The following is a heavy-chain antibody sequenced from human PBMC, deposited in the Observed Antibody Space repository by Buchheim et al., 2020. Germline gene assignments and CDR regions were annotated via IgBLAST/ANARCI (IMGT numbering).Heavy chain of an antibody. CDR3: TKDYNHYFDY. J-gene: IGHJ4*02. CDR2: ISYDGSYK. Sequence: QVQLVESGGGVVQPGRSLRLSCAASGFTFSSYGMHWVRQTPGKGLEWVALISYDGSYKYYADSVKGRFTISRDNSKNALYLQMSSLRAEDTAVYYCTKDYNHYFDYWGQETL. D-gene: IGHD1-1*01. V-gene: IGHV3-30*18. CDR1: GFTFSSYG.